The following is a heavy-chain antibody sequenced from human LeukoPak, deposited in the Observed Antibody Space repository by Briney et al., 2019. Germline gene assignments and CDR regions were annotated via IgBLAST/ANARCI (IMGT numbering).Heavy chain of an antibody. D-gene: IGHD3-10*01. J-gene: IGHJ3*02. V-gene: IGHV1-2*02. Sequence: GASVKVSCKASGYTFTGYYMHWVRQAPGQGLEWMGWINPNSGGTNYAQKFQGRVTMTRDASISTAYMELSRLRSEDTAVYYCARARSGPYGSGSLDAFDIWGQGTMVTVSS. CDR3: ARARSGPYGSGSLDAFDI. CDR1: GYTFTGYY. CDR2: INPNSGGT.